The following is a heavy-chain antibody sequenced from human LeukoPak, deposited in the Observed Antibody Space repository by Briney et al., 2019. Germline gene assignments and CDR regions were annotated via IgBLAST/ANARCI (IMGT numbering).Heavy chain of an antibody. Sequence: GGSLRLSCAASGFDFSSFSINWVRQAPGKGLEWVSSISSSGSYIYYADSVKGRFTISRDNAKNSLSLQMNSLRAEDTAVYYCAKGTDFWSGYSFDHWGQGILVTVSS. CDR1: GFDFSSFS. CDR3: AKGTDFWSGYSFDH. J-gene: IGHJ4*02. V-gene: IGHV3-21*04. CDR2: ISSSGSYI. D-gene: IGHD3-3*01.